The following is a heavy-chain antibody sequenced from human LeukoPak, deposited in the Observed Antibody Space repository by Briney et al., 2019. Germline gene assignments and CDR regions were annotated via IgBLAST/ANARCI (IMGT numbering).Heavy chain of an antibody. CDR3: AKDIGYCSGDSCPYFDH. Sequence: PGGSLRLSCAASGFTFSSYAMSWVRQAPGKGLEWASGISGSGGNTYYADSVMGRFTISRDSSKNTLYLQMNGLRADDTAVYYCAKDIGYCSGDSCPYFDHWGQGTLVTVSS. V-gene: IGHV3-23*01. J-gene: IGHJ4*02. CDR1: GFTFSSYA. CDR2: ISGSGGNT. D-gene: IGHD2-15*01.